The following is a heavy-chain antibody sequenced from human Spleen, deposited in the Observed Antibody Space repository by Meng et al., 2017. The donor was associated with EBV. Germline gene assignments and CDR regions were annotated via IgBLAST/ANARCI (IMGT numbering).Heavy chain of an antibody. J-gene: IGHJ1*01. D-gene: IGHD1-1*01. V-gene: IGHV3-43D*03. CDR3: AKDADHDGWYFYH. Sequence: EVQLVESGGLVVQPGGSLRCSCVASGFTFDDYAMHWVRQAPGKGLEWVSLITWDGGNIYYADSVKSRFTVSRDNSKNSLYLQMNGLRVEDTALYYCAKDADHDGWYFYHWGQGTLVTVSS. CDR2: ITWDGGNI. CDR1: GFTFDDYA.